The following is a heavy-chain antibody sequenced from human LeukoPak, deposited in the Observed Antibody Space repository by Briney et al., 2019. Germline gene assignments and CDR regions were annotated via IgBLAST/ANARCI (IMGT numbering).Heavy chain of an antibody. Sequence: ASVKVSRKISGYTLTELSMHWVRQAPGKGLEWMGGFDPEDGETIYAQKFQGRVTMTEDTSTDTAYMELSSLRSEDTAVYYCATERPVLWFGEYSYWGQGTLVTVSS. CDR1: GYTLTELS. V-gene: IGHV1-24*01. CDR2: FDPEDGET. CDR3: ATERPVLWFGEYSY. D-gene: IGHD3-10*01. J-gene: IGHJ4*02.